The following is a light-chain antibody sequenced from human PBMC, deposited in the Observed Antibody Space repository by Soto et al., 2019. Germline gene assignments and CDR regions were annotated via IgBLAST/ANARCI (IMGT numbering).Light chain of an antibody. CDR3: QSYDSSLSGYV. CDR2: GNS. CDR1: SSNIGAGYD. J-gene: IGLJ1*01. V-gene: IGLV1-40*01. Sequence: QSVLTQPRSVSGAPGQSVTISCTGSSSNIGAGYDVHWYQQLPGTAPKLLIYGNSNRPSGVPDRFSGSKSGTSASLAITGLQAEDEADYCCQSYDSSLSGYVFGTGTKVTVL.